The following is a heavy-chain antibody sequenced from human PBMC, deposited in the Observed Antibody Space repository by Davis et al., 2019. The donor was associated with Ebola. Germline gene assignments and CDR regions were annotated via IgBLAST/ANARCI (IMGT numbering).Heavy chain of an antibody. CDR1: GYTFTSYY. CDR3: AREDSSGWLDY. D-gene: IGHD6-19*01. J-gene: IGHJ4*02. Sequence: ASVKVSCKASGYTFTSYYIHWVRQAPGQGLEWMGIINPSGGSTNYAQKFQGRVTMTRDTSTSTAYMELRSLRSDDTAVYYCAREDSSGWLDYWGQGTLVTVSS. V-gene: IGHV1-46*01. CDR2: INPSGGST.